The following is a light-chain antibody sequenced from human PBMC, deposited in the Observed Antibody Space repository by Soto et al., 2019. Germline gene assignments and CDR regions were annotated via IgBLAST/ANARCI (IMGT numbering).Light chain of an antibody. CDR2: DVS. J-gene: IGKJ3*01. CDR1: QNIERW. Sequence: DIQMTQSPSTLSASVGDRVTITCRASQNIERWLAWYQQKPGKAPKLLLYDVSSLESGVPSRFSGSGSGTEFILTINGLQPDDFATYYCQQYESYPFTFGPGTKVSIK. CDR3: QQYESYPFT. V-gene: IGKV1-5*01.